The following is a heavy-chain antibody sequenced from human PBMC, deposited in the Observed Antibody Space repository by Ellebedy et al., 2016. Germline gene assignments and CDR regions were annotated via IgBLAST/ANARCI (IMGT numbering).Heavy chain of an antibody. CDR1: GGTFSSYA. CDR3: ARDRHSNYGNDGLKGFDY. CDR2: IIPMLGTA. Sequence: ASVKVSCKASGGTFSSYAISWVRQAPGQGLEWMGGIIPMLGTANYAQKFQGRVTITADESTSTAYMELSSLRSEDTAVYYCARDRHSNYGNDGLKGFDYWGQGTLVTVSS. V-gene: IGHV1-69*13. D-gene: IGHD4-11*01. J-gene: IGHJ4*02.